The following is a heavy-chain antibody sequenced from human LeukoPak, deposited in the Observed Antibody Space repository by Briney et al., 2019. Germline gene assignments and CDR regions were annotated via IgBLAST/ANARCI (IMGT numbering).Heavy chain of an antibody. CDR3: ARAPGGADFLRPAH. V-gene: IGHV3-11*01. CDR1: GFTFSDYY. J-gene: IGHJ4*02. Sequence: PGGSLRLSCAASGFTFSDYYMSWIRQAPGKGLEWVSYISSSGSTIYCADSVKGRFTISRDNAKNSLYLQMNSLRAEDTAVYYCARAPGGADFLRPAHWGQGTLVTVSS. CDR2: ISSSGSTI. D-gene: IGHD1-26*01.